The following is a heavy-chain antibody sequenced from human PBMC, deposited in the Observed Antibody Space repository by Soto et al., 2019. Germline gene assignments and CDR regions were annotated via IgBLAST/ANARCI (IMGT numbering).Heavy chain of an antibody. CDR3: AKSSSSSSGYKDYYYYGMDV. CDR2: ISGSGYST. J-gene: IGHJ6*02. CDR1: GFTFSSNA. Sequence: EVQLLESGGGFVQPGGSLRLSCAASGFTFSSNAMSWVRQAPGKGLEWVTAISGSGYSTYYADSVKGRFTISRDNSKNTLYLQMNSPRAEDTAVYYCAKSSSSSSGYKDYYYYGMDVWGQGTTVTVSS. V-gene: IGHV3-23*01. D-gene: IGHD6-6*01.